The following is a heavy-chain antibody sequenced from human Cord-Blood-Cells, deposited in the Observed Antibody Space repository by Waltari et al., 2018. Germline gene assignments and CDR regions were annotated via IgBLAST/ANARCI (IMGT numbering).Heavy chain of an antibody. D-gene: IGHD6-6*01. Sequence: QVQLVESGGGVVQPGRSLRLPCAASGFTFSSYAMHWVRQAPGKGLGWVAVISYDGSNEYYADAGKGRFTISRDNSKNTLYLQMNSLRAEDTAVYYCARPRYSSSYFDYWGQGTLVTVSS. CDR3: ARPRYSSSYFDY. V-gene: IGHV3-30-3*01. CDR1: GFTFSSYA. CDR2: ISYDGSNE. J-gene: IGHJ4*02.